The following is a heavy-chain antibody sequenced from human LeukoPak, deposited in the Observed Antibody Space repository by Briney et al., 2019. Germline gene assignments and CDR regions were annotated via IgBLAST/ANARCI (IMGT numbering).Heavy chain of an antibody. CDR2: IRYDGSNK. D-gene: IGHD3-9*01. V-gene: IGHV3-30*02. Sequence: GRTLRLSCAASGFTFSSYAMHWVRQAPGRGLEWVAFIRYDGSNKYYADSVKGRFTISGDNSKNTLYLQMNSLRAEDTAVYYCAKYGDILTGYPYYFDYWGQGTLVTVSS. J-gene: IGHJ4*02. CDR3: AKYGDILTGYPYYFDY. CDR1: GFTFSSYA.